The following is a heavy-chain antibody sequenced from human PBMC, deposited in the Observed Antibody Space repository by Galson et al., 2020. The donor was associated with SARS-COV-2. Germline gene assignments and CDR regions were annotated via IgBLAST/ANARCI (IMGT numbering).Heavy chain of an antibody. V-gene: IGHV4-59*02. Sequence: ASETLSLTCTVSGASVTNYYWSWIRQPPGKGLEWIGSIYHSGDNNYNPSLKSRVIISVDTSNNQVSLKLSSVTAADPALSFCARDRTAMVSYYDYGMDVWGPGTTVTGSS. D-gene: IGHD5-18*01. CDR3: ARDRTAMVSYYDYGMDV. J-gene: IGHJ6*02. CDR1: GASVTNYY. CDR2: IYHSGDN.